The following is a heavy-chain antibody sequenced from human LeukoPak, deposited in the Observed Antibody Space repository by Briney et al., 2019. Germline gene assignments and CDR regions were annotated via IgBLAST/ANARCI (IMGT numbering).Heavy chain of an antibody. V-gene: IGHV3-74*01. CDR2: VNSDGSGT. CDR1: GFTFSRYS. Sequence: GGSLRLSCAASGFTFSRYSMHWVRQAPGKGLVWVSHVNSDGSGTDYADSVKGRFTISRDNAKNSLYLQMNSLRAEDTALYHCARDAIITYGSGSPNWFGPWGQGTLVTVSS. CDR3: ARDAIITYGSGSPNWFGP. D-gene: IGHD3-10*01. J-gene: IGHJ5*02.